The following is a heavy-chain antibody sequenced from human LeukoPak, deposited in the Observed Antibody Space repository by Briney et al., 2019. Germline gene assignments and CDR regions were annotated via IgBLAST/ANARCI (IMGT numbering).Heavy chain of an antibody. CDR3: ARDEGFSMVRGVHSRVDV. Sequence: ASVKVSCKASGYTFTSYGISWVRQAPGHGLEWMGWISPYNGNTKYAQKLQGRVTMTTDTSTSTAYMELRSLRSDDTAVYYCARDEGFSMVRGVHSRVDVWGKGTTVTVSS. D-gene: IGHD3-10*01. V-gene: IGHV1-18*04. CDR1: GYTFTSYG. J-gene: IGHJ6*04. CDR2: ISPYNGNT.